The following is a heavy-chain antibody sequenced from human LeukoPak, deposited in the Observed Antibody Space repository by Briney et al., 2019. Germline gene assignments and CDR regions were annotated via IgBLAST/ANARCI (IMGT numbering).Heavy chain of an antibody. Sequence: GGSLRLSCAASGFTFSSYEMNWVRQAPGKGLEWVSYISSSGSTIYYADSVKGRFTISRDNAKNSLYLQINSLRAEDTAVYYCARDLHRWELPDYWGQGTLVTVSS. CDR1: GFTFSSYE. J-gene: IGHJ4*02. D-gene: IGHD1-26*01. V-gene: IGHV3-48*03. CDR3: ARDLHRWELPDY. CDR2: ISSSGSTI.